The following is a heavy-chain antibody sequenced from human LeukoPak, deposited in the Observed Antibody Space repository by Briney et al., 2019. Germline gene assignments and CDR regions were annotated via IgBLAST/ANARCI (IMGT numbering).Heavy chain of an antibody. CDR1: GYTFTSYD. CDR2: IIPILGIA. D-gene: IGHD3-10*01. CDR3: ARRMTGDYYGMDV. Sequence: SVKVSCKASGYTFTSYDINWVRQAPGQGLEWMGRIIPILGIANYAQKFQGRVTITADKSTSTAYMELSSLRSEDTAVYYCARRMTGDYYGMDVWGQGTTVTVSS. V-gene: IGHV1-69*04. J-gene: IGHJ6*02.